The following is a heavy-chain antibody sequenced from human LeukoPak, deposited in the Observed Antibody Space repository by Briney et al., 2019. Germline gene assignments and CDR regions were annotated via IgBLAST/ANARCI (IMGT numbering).Heavy chain of an antibody. V-gene: IGHV4-59*08. J-gene: IGHJ5*02. CDR3: ARHLPGYSNTWPGP. CDR1: GDSISSYY. D-gene: IGHD4-11*01. CDR2: IYYSGST. Sequence: PSETLSLTCTVSGDSISSYYWNWVRQPPGKGLEWIRYIYYSGSTNCNPSLKSRVTISIDTSKNQFSLKLRSVTAADTAVYYCARHLPGYSNTWPGPWGQGNLVTVSS.